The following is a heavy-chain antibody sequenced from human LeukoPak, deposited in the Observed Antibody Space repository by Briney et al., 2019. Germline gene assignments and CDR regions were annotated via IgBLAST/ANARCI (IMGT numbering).Heavy chain of an antibody. J-gene: IGHJ4*02. CDR3: ARGIGDSSGYLVLLYYFDY. V-gene: IGHV1-2*02. D-gene: IGHD3-22*01. CDR1: GYTFTGYY. CDR2: INPNSGGT. Sequence: ASVKVSCKASGYTFTGYYMHWVRQAPGQGLEWMGWINPNSGGTNYAQKFQGRVTMTRDTSISTAYMELSRLRSDDTAVYFCARGIGDSSGYLVLLYYFDYWGQGTLVTVSS.